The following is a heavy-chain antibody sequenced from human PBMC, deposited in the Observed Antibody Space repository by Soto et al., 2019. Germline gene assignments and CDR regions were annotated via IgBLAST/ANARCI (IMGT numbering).Heavy chain of an antibody. Sequence: QVQLQESGPGLVKPSETLSLTCTVSGGSISSYYWSWIRQPPGKGLEWIGYIYYSGSTNYNPSLKSRVTISLDRSKNQFSLKLSSVTAADTAVYYCARGELFASSGYYYAEYFHHWGQGTLVTVSP. D-gene: IGHD3-22*01. J-gene: IGHJ1*01. CDR1: GGSISSYY. CDR3: ARGELFASSGYYYAEYFHH. V-gene: IGHV4-59*08. CDR2: IYYSGST.